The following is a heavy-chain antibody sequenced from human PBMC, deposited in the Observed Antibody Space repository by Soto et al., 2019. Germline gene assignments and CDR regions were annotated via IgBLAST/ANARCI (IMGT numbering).Heavy chain of an antibody. D-gene: IGHD2-8*01. V-gene: IGHV3-23*01. CDR2: ISGSGGSA. CDR1: GFTFSTYA. Sequence: EVPLLESGGGLVQPGGSLRLSCAASGFTFSTYAMSWVRQAPGKGLEWVSTISGSGGSAYFANSVKGRFTISRDNSKTTLYLQMNSLRAEDTAVYYCAKDADGDCTNGVCPEFDYWGQGTLVTVSS. CDR3: AKDADGDCTNGVCPEFDY. J-gene: IGHJ4*02.